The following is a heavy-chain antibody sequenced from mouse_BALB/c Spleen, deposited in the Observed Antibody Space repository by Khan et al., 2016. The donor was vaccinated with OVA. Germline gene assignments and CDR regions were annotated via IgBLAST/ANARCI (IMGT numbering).Heavy chain of an antibody. D-gene: IGHD3-1*01. Sequence: VQLQQSGPDLVKPGASMKISCKATGYSFTDYIMNWVRQSHGKNLEWIGLINPNNGDTTYNQKFKGKATLTVDKSSTTAYMELLSLTSEDSAVFYCTRAGYGGFAYWGQGTLVTVSA. V-gene: IGHV1-37*01. CDR1: GYSFTDYI. CDR2: INPNNGDT. CDR3: TRAGYGGFAY. J-gene: IGHJ3*01.